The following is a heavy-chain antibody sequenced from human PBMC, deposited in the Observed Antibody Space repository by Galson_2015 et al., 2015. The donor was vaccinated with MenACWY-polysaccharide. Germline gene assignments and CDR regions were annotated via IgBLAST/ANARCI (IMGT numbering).Heavy chain of an antibody. CDR1: GYSFTTYW. CDR2: IYPGYSVT. D-gene: IGHD1-7*01. Sequence: QSGEEVKKPGESLKISCKGSGYSFTTYWVGWVRQKPGKGLEWVGIIYPGYSVTRYSPPFQAQVTISPDKSISTAYLQWSSLKASDPAMYFCARWLPGTNFDYSVHGALVTVSS. V-gene: IGHV5-51*01. J-gene: IGHJ4*01. CDR3: ARWLPGTNFDY.